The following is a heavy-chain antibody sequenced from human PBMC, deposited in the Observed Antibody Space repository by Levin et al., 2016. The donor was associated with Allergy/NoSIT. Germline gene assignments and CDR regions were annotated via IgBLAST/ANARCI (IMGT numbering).Heavy chain of an antibody. CDR2: IDHGAST. CDR1: GYSITSGYF. D-gene: IGHD2-15*01. V-gene: IGHV4-38-2*02. Sequence: GSLRLSCDVSGYSITSGYFWGWIRQPPGKGLEWIGSIDHGASTYYNPSLKSRLTMSVDTSMNQFSLKLNSVTAADTAVYYCARDRYCSGGSCWPIYFDYWGQGTLVTVSS. J-gene: IGHJ4*02. CDR3: ARDRYCSGGSCWPIYFDY.